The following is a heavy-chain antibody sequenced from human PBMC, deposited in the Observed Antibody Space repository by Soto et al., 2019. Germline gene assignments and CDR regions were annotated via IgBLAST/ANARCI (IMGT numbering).Heavy chain of an antibody. Sequence: ASVKVSCKASGGTFSSYTVSWVRQAPGQGLEWVGRIIPPVGITNSAQNFLGRVTMTADESTRTAYMELSSLRPEDTAVYFCATRRLRSGLVTGTEAFYFDLWGQGTRVTVSS. D-gene: IGHD2-21*02. CDR2: IIPPVGIT. CDR3: ATRRLRSGLVTGTEAFYFDL. V-gene: IGHV1-69*02. CDR1: GGTFSSYT. J-gene: IGHJ4*02.